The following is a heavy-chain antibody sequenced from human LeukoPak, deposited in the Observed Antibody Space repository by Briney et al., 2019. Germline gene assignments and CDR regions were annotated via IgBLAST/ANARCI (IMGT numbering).Heavy chain of an antibody. J-gene: IGHJ4*02. CDR3: ARGGYYDSSGYYYGQGFDY. Sequence: GGSLRLSCAASGFTVSSNYMSWVRQAPGKGLEWVSVIYSGGSTYYADSVKGRFTISRDNSKNTLYLQMNSLRAEDTAVYYCARGGYYDSSGYYYGQGFDYWGQGTLVTVSS. CDR1: GFTVSSNY. V-gene: IGHV3-53*01. CDR2: IYSGGST. D-gene: IGHD3-22*01.